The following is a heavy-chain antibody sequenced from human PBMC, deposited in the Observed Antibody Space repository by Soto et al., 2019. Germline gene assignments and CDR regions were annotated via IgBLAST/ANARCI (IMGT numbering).Heavy chain of an antibody. J-gene: IGHJ5*02. CDR3: ARWRVGFNAGFDP. CDR1: GCSISSYY. Sequence: SETLSLTCTVSGCSISSYYWSLIRQPTGKGLEWIGYIYYSGSTNYNPSLKSRVTISVDTSKNQFSLKLSSVTAADTAVYYCARWRVGFNAGFDPWGQGTLVTVSS. V-gene: IGHV4-59*01. D-gene: IGHD1-26*01. CDR2: IYYSGST.